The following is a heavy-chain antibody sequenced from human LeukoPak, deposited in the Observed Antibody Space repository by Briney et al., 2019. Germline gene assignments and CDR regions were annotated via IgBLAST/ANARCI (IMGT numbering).Heavy chain of an antibody. Sequence: PGGSLRLSCAASGFTFSSYEMNWVRQAPGKGLEWVSAISGSGYSTYYADSVKGRFTISRDNSKNTLYLQMNSLRADDTAVYYCAKTPLAVAPGDFFDNWGQGTLVTVSS. CDR2: ISGSGYST. J-gene: IGHJ4*02. CDR3: AKTPLAVAPGDFFDN. CDR1: GFTFSSYE. D-gene: IGHD6-19*01. V-gene: IGHV3-23*01.